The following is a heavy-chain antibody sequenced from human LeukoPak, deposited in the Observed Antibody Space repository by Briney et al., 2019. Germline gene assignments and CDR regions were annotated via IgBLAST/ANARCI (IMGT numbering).Heavy chain of an antibody. J-gene: IGHJ3*02. Sequence: PSETLSLTCTVSGGSISSYYWSWIRQPPGKGLEWIGYIYYSGSTNYNPSLKSRVTISVDTSKNQFSLKLSSVTAADTAVYYCARDLAVAGTADAFDIWGQGTMVIVSS. D-gene: IGHD6-19*01. V-gene: IGHV4-59*01. CDR2: IYYSGST. CDR3: ARDLAVAGTADAFDI. CDR1: GGSISSYY.